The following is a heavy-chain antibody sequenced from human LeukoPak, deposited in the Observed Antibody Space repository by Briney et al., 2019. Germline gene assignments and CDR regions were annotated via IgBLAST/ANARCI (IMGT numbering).Heavy chain of an antibody. CDR3: ARDRGGGSGTYYILY. V-gene: IGHV1-2*02. Sequence: ASVKVSCKASGYTFTDYHMHWERQAPGQGLEWLGWINPNNGGTNYAQKFQGRVTMTRDTSISTAYMELSSLRSDDTAVYYCARDRGGGSGTYYILYWGLGSLVTVSS. D-gene: IGHD3-10*01. CDR2: INPNNGGT. J-gene: IGHJ4*02. CDR1: GYTFTDYH.